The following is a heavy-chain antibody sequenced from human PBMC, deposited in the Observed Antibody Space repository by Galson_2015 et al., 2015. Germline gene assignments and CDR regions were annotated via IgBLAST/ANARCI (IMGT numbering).Heavy chain of an antibody. J-gene: IGHJ4*02. CDR3: ARDCTNGVCYTGGGAFDY. CDR1: GFTFSSYS. V-gene: IGHV3-48*02. CDR2: ISSSSSTI. Sequence: SLRLSCAASGFTFSSYSMNWVRQAPGKGLEWVSYISSSSSTIYYADSVKGRFTISRDNAKNSLYLQMNSLRDEDTAVYCCARDCTNGVCYTGGGAFDYWGQGTLVTVSS. D-gene: IGHD2-8*01.